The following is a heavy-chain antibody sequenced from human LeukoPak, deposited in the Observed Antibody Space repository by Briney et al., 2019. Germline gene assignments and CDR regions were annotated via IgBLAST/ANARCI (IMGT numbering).Heavy chain of an antibody. CDR1: GFTFSDYY. Sequence: GGSLRLSCAASGFTFSDYYLTWIRQASGRGLEWISYISYSGTDTYYADPVRGRFTVTRDNAKNSIYLQMNSPRADDTAVYFCARDSGLWSYGMDVWGQGTTVTVSS. J-gene: IGHJ6*02. V-gene: IGHV3-11*01. D-gene: IGHD3-10*01. CDR2: ISYSGTDT. CDR3: ARDSGLWSYGMDV.